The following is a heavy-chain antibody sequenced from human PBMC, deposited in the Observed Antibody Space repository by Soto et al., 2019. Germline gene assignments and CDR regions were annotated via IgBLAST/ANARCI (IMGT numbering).Heavy chain of an antibody. J-gene: IGHJ6*03. V-gene: IGHV4-59*01. CDR2: IYYSGST. CDR3: ARAEPNSGYEQFWGYYYMDV. CDR1: GGSISSYY. Sequence: SETLSLTCTVSGGSISSYYWSWIRQPPGKGLEWIGYIYYSGSTNYNPSLKSRVTISVDTSKNQFSLKLSSVTAADTAVYYCARAEPNSGYEQFWGYYYMDVWGKGTTVTVSS. D-gene: IGHD5-12*01.